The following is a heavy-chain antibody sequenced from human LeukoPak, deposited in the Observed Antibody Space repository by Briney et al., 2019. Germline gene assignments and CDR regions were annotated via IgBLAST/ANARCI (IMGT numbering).Heavy chain of an antibody. V-gene: IGHV1-2*02. D-gene: IGHD2-2*01. J-gene: IGHJ4*02. Sequence: ASVKVSCKASGYTFTGYYMHWVRQAPGQGLEWMGWINPNSGGTNYAQKFQGRVTMTRDTSISTAYMELSRLRSDDTAVYYCARDSVACISNSCYLPDYWGQGTLVTVSS. CDR2: INPNSGGT. CDR1: GYTFTGYY. CDR3: ARDSVACISNSCYLPDY.